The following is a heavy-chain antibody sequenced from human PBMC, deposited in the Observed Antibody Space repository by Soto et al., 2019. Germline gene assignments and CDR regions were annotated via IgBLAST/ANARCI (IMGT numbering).Heavy chain of an antibody. V-gene: IGHV3-30*18. CDR2: ISSDGSNE. Sequence: QVQLVESGGGVVQPGRSLRLSCAASGFTFSTYDMHWVLQAPGKGLEWVAVISSDGSNEYYADSVKGRFTISRDNSKNTLYVQMNSLRAEDTAVYYCAKDLGDSSADDGADYWGQGTLVTVSS. D-gene: IGHD6-25*01. J-gene: IGHJ4*02. CDR3: AKDLGDSSADDGADY. CDR1: GFTFSTYD.